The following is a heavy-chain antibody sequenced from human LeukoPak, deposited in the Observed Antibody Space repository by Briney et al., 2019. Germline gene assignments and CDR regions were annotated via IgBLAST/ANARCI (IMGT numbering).Heavy chain of an antibody. Sequence: PGGSLRLSCAASGFTFSSYSMNWVRQAPGKGLEWVSSISSSSYIYYADSVKGRFTISRDNAKNSLYLQMNSLRAEDTAVYYCARDVDDYVWGSYRYVWDYWGQGTLVTVSS. V-gene: IGHV3-21*01. CDR3: ARDVDDYVWGSYRYVWDY. CDR2: ISSSSYI. CDR1: GFTFSSYS. J-gene: IGHJ4*02. D-gene: IGHD3-16*02.